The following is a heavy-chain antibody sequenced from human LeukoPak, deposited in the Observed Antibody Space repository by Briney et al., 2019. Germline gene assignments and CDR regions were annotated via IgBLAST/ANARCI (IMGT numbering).Heavy chain of an antibody. CDR1: GYTFTDYY. CDR2: VGPEDGES. CDR3: ATPRLIGIAY. D-gene: IGHD3-22*01. Sequence: GASVKVSCKASGYTFTDYYIHWVQQAPGKGLEWMGRVGPEDGESTYAEKFQGRVTITADTSTDTAYMELSSLRSEDRAVYYCATPRLIGIAYWGQGTLVTVSS. J-gene: IGHJ4*02. V-gene: IGHV1-69-2*01.